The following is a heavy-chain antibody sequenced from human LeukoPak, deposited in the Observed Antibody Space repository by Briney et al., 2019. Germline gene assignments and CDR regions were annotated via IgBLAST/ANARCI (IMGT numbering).Heavy chain of an antibody. CDR3: ARDGTGYNLDAFDI. CDR1: GFTFSSYS. V-gene: IGHV3-21*01. CDR2: ISSSSSYI. J-gene: IGHJ3*02. D-gene: IGHD3/OR15-3a*01. Sequence: GGSLRLSCAASGFTFSSYSMNWVRQAPGKGLEWVSSISSSSSYIYYADSVKGRFTISRDNAKNSLYLQMNSLRAEDTAVYYCARDGTGYNLDAFDIWGQGTMVTVSS.